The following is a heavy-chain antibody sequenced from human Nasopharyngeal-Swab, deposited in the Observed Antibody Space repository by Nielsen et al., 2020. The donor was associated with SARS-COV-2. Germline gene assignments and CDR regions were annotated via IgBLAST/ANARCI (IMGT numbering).Heavy chain of an antibody. CDR1: GYTFSKYA. Sequence: ASVKVSCKASGYTFSKYAINWVRQAPGQGLEWMGWINTNAGTATYVQGFTGRFVFSLDTSVSTAYLQIDSLRTEDSAVFYCARDTRDVWGQGTTVTVSS. J-gene: IGHJ6*02. CDR3: ARDTRDV. CDR2: INTNAGTA. D-gene: IGHD2-15*01. V-gene: IGHV7-4-1*01.